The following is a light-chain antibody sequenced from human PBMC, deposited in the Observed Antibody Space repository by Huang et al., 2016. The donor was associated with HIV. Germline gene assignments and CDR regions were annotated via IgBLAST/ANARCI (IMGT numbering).Light chain of an antibody. CDR3: QQYNCRYT. J-gene: IGKJ2*01. Sequence: DIQMTQSPSTLSASVGDRVTITCRASQTINSWLAWYQQKPGKAPKLQIYKASSLESGVPSRFGGRRSGTEFTLTISSLQPDDFATYSCQQYNCRYTFGQGPKLALK. CDR1: QTINSW. V-gene: IGKV1-5*03. CDR2: KAS.